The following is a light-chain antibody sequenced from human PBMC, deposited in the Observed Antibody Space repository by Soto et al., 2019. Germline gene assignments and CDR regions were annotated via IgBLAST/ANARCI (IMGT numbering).Light chain of an antibody. CDR2: KAS. CDR3: QQYNSSSIT. Sequence: DIQIAQSPSTLSASVGDSLTIAWRASQSISSWLAWYQQTPGKPPKILIYKASSLESGVPSRFRGSGSGTECTLTISSLQPDDFSTYYCQQYNSSSITFGQGTRLEIK. CDR1: QSISSW. J-gene: IGKJ5*01. V-gene: IGKV1-5*03.